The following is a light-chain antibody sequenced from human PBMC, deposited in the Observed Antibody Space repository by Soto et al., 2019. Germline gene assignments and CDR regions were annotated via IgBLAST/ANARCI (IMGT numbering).Light chain of an antibody. CDR1: ASDIGNYNY. CDR2: GVS. CDR3: VSFTSSTTYV. J-gene: IGLJ1*01. V-gene: IGLV2-14*01. Sequence: QSALTQPASVSGSPGQSITISCTGTASDIGNYNYVSWYQLHPGKAPKLLIYGVSNRPSGVSNRFSGSKSGNAASLTISGLQAEDEADYYCVSFTSSTTYVFGSGTKLTVL.